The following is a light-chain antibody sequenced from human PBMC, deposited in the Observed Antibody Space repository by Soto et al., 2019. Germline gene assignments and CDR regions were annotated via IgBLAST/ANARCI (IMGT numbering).Light chain of an antibody. Sequence: DIQITQSPPTLSASVGDRVTITCRASQSISRGLAWHQQKAGEAPKLLIYDASTLVSGVPSRFSGSGSGTEFTLTISSLQPDDFATYYCQQYNPGTFGQGTKVEIK. V-gene: IGKV1-5*01. CDR1: QSISRG. CDR2: DAS. CDR3: QQYNPGT. J-gene: IGKJ1*01.